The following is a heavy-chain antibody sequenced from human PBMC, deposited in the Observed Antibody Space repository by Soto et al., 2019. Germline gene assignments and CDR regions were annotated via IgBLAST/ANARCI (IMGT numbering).Heavy chain of an antibody. CDR1: GFTFSNYG. Sequence: QVQLVESGGGVVQPGRSLRLSCAASGFTFSNYGMHWVRQAPGKGLEWVASLSYDGTNKNYAESVKGRFTISRDDSTNTLSLLMNSLGVEDTAVYYCAKRAEYCNVPGCYGVDYWGQGTLVTVFS. J-gene: IGHJ4*02. CDR3: AKRAEYCNVPGCYGVDY. V-gene: IGHV3-30*18. D-gene: IGHD2-15*01. CDR2: LSYDGTNK.